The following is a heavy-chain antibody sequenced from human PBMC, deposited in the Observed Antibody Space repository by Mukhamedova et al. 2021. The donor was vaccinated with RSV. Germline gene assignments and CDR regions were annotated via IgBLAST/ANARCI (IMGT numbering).Heavy chain of an antibody. CDR3: ARHRAEDSTWNWYFDL. CDR2: IYTSGKT. Sequence: GKGLEWIGRIYTSGKTNFNPPLKSRVTMSLDTAKNQFSMSLTSVNAADTAVYYCARHRAEDSTWNWYFDLWGRGTLVT. D-gene: IGHD6-13*01. J-gene: IGHJ2*01. V-gene: IGHV4-4*07.